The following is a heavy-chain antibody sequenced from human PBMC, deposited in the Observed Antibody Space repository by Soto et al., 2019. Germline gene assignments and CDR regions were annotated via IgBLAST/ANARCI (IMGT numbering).Heavy chain of an antibody. Sequence: GGSLRLSCAASGFTFSSYAMSWVRQAPGKGLEWVSAISGSGGSTYYADSVKGRFTISRDNSKNTLYLQMNSLRAEDTAVYYCAKELNRRGYQIFAPDYWGQGTLVTVSS. CDR2: ISGSGGST. V-gene: IGHV3-23*01. J-gene: IGHJ4*02. CDR1: GFTFSSYA. D-gene: IGHD3-22*01. CDR3: AKELNRRGYQIFAPDY.